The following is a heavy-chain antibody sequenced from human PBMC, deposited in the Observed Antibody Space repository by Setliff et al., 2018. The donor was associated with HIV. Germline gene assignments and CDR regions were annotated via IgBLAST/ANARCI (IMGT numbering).Heavy chain of an antibody. V-gene: IGHV3-11*06. CDR2: ITGSSSYT. J-gene: IGHJ6*02. CDR3: ARDDSNYRQHGMDV. Sequence: LSLTCAVYGGSFNGYYMSWIRQAPGKGLEWVSYITGSSSYTNYADSVKGRFTISRDNAKNSLYLQMNGLRAEDTAVYYCARDDSNYRQHGMDVWGQGTTVTVSS. D-gene: IGHD4-4*01. CDR1: GGSFNGYY.